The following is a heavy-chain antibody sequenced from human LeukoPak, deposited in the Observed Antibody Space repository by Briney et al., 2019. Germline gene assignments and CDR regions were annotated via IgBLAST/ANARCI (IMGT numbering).Heavy chain of an antibody. D-gene: IGHD3-16*01. V-gene: IGHV4-39*07. CDR3: ARGEGVAFDI. CDR2: IFYSGTT. CDR1: GGTISKSTDY. Sequence: SETLSLTCTVSGGTISKSTDYWDWIRQPPGKGLEWSGTIFYSGTTYYNPSLKSRVTFSVDTSNIQFSLRLSSVTAADTAVYYCARGEGVAFDIWGQGTMVTVSS. J-gene: IGHJ3*02.